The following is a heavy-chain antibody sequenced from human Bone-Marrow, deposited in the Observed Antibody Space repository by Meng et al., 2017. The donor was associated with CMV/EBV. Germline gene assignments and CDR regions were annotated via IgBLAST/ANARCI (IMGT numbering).Heavy chain of an antibody. CDR3: ASGSYFDY. D-gene: IGHD1-26*01. Sequence: SETLSLTCTVSGGSISSSSYYWGWIRQPPGKGLEWIGSIYYSGSTYYNPSLKSRVTISVDTSKNQFSLKLSSVTAADTAVYYCASGSYFDYWGQATLVTVSS. CDR1: GGSISSSSYY. J-gene: IGHJ4*02. CDR2: IYYSGST. V-gene: IGHV4-39*07.